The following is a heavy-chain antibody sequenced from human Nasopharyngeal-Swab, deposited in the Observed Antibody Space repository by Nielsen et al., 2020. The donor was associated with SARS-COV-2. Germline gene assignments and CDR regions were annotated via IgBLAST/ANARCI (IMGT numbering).Heavy chain of an antibody. D-gene: IGHD1-1*01. J-gene: IGHJ6*02. CDR3: ARLGTESYHYYSLDV. V-gene: IGHV3-21*01. CDR2: ISSSSNYI. CDR1: GFTFNMYS. Sequence: GESLKISCVTSGFTFNMYSMHWVRQAPGQGLEWVSYISSSSNYIYYGDSVKGRFTISRDNTQKSLYLEMNSLRVEDTAVYYCARLGTESYHYYSLDVWGQGTTVTVSS.